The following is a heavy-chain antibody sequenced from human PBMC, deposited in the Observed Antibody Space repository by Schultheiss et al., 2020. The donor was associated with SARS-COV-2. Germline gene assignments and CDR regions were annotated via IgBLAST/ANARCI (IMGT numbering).Heavy chain of an antibody. J-gene: IGHJ4*02. D-gene: IGHD1-26*01. CDR1: GFRFSQAW. Sequence: GGSLRLSCAASGFRFSQAWMGWVRQAPAKGLEWVGRIKSKTDGGTTDYAAPVKGRFTISRDDSKNTLYLQMNSLKTEDTAVYYCTTISGSGDYFDYWGQGTLVTVSS. CDR2: IKSKTDGGTT. V-gene: IGHV3-15*01. CDR3: TTISGSGDYFDY.